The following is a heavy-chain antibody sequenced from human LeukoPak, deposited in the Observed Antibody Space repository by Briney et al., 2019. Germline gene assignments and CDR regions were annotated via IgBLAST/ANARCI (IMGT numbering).Heavy chain of an antibody. CDR2: CIPIFGTA. V-gene: IGHV1-69*05. CDR1: GGTFSSYA. CDR3: ARDSGLVPASSDYYYYMDV. J-gene: IGHJ6*03. Sequence: SVKVSCKASGGTFSSYAISGVRQAPGQGLEWMGGCIPIFGTANYAQKFQRRVTITTDESTSTAYMELSSLRSEDTAVYYCARDSGLVPASSDYYYYMDVWGKGTTVTVSS. D-gene: IGHD2-2*01.